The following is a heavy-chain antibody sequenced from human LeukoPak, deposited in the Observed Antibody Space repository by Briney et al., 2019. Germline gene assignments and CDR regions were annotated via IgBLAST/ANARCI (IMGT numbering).Heavy chain of an antibody. Sequence: SETLSLTCTVSGGSISSSDYYWGWIRQPPGKGLEWIGSIYYSGSTYYNPSLKSRVTISVDTSKNQFSLKLSSVTAADTAVYYCARHSITMVRGVLYNWFDPWGQGTLVTVSS. CDR3: ARHSITMVRGVLYNWFDP. J-gene: IGHJ5*02. V-gene: IGHV4-39*01. D-gene: IGHD3-10*01. CDR2: IYYSGST. CDR1: GGSISSSDYY.